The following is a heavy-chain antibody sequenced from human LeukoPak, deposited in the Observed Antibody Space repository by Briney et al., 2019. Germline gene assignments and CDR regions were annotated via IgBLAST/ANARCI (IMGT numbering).Heavy chain of an antibody. CDR2: IYYSGST. J-gene: IGHJ6*02. CDR3: ARHGSAAAGTDTYYYYYGMDV. CDR1: GGSISSSSYY. V-gene: IGHV4-39*01. D-gene: IGHD6-13*01. Sequence: SETLSLTCTVSGGSISSSSYYWGWIRQPPGKGLEWIGSIYYSGSTYYNPSLKSRVTISVDTSKNQFSLKLSSVTAADTAVYYCARHGSAAAGTDTYYYYYGMDVWGQGTTVTVSS.